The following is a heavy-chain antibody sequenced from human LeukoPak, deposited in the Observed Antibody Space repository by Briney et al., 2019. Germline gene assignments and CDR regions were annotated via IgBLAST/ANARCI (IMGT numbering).Heavy chain of an antibody. V-gene: IGHV1-2*02. CDR1: GYTFTGYY. Sequence: ASVKVSCKASGYTFTGYYMHWVRQAPGQGLEWMGWINPNSGGTNYAQKFQGRVTMTRDTSISTAYMELSRLRSDDTAVYYCARDANYYDSSGYPLGYWGQGTLVTVSS. CDR3: ARDANYYDSSGYPLGY. J-gene: IGHJ4*02. D-gene: IGHD3-22*01. CDR2: INPNSGGT.